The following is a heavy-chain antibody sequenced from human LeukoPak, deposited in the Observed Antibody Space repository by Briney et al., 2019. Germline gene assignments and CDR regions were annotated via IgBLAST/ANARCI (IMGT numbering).Heavy chain of an antibody. CDR3: AKDRYYYDSSGYYYPHY. CDR1: GFTFSSYG. D-gene: IGHD3-22*01. Sequence: PGGSLGLSCAASGFTFSSYGMHWVRQAPGKGLEWVAFIRYDGSNKYYADSVKGRFTISRDNSKNTLYLQMNSLRAEDTAVYYCAKDRYYYDSSGYYYPHYWGQGTLVTVSS. V-gene: IGHV3-30*02. CDR2: IRYDGSNK. J-gene: IGHJ4*02.